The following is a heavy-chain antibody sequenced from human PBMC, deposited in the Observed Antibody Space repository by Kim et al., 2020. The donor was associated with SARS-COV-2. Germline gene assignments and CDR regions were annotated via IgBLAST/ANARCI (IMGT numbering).Heavy chain of an antibody. CDR2: ISSSSSYI. CDR3: ARVCLYYDSSGYYLWSPGPLTGSAYFDY. V-gene: IGHV3-21*01. D-gene: IGHD3-22*01. CDR1: GFTFSSYS. J-gene: IGHJ4*02. Sequence: GGSLRLSCAASGFTFSSYSMNWVRQAPGKGLEWVSSISSSSSYIYYADSVKGRFTISRDNAKNSLYLQMNSLRAEDTAVYYCARVCLYYDSSGYYLWSPGPLTGSAYFDYWGQGTLVTVSS.